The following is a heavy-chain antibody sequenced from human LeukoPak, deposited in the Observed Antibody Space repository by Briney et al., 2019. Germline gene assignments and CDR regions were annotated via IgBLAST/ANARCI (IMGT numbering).Heavy chain of an antibody. CDR2: INHSGST. D-gene: IGHD2-15*01. V-gene: IGHV4-34*01. J-gene: IGHJ6*03. Sequence: SETLSLICAVYGGSFSGYYWSWIRQPPGKGLEWIGEINHSGSTNYNPSLKSRVTISVDTSKNQFSLKLSSVTAADTAVYYCARGDIVVVVAAIRRSYYYYMDVWGKGTTVTVSS. CDR3: ARGDIVVVVAAIRRSYYYYMDV. CDR1: GGSFSGYY.